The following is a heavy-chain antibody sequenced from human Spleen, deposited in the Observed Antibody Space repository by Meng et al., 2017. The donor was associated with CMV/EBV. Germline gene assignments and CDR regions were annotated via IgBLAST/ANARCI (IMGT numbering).Heavy chain of an antibody. J-gene: IGHJ6*02. V-gene: IGHV3-30*02. Sequence: GGSLRLSCAASGFTFSSYAMHWVRQAPGKGLEWVAFIRYDGSNKYYADSVKGRFTISRDNSENTLYLQMNSLRAEDTALYYCAKDWGSSLSSYGMDVWGQGTTVTVSS. CDR2: IRYDGSNK. CDR1: GFTFSSYA. CDR3: AKDWGSSLSSYGMDV. D-gene: IGHD6-6*01.